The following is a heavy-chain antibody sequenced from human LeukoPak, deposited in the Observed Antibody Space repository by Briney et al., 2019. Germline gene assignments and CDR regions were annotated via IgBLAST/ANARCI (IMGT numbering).Heavy chain of an antibody. CDR2: ISSSSSYI. D-gene: IGHD6-13*01. CDR3: ARGAIAAAGIDY. CDR1: GFTFSSYS. Sequence: GGSLRLSCAASGFTFSSYSMNWVRQAPGKGLEWVSSISSSSSYIYYADSVKGRFTISRDNAKNSLYLQMNSLRAEDTAVYYCARGAIAAAGIDYWGQGTLVTVSS. V-gene: IGHV3-21*01. J-gene: IGHJ4*02.